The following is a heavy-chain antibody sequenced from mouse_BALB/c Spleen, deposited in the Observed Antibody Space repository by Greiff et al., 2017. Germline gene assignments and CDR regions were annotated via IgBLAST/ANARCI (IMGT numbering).Heavy chain of an antibody. CDR2: ISSGGSYT. Sequence: EVKLVESGGGLVKPGGSLKLSCAASGFTFSSYGMSWVRQTPDKRLEWVATISSGGSYTYYPDSVKGRFTISRDNAKNTLYLQMSSLKSEDTAMYYCASVRHAMDYWGQGTSVTVSS. V-gene: IGHV5-6*03. D-gene: IGHD2-14*01. CDR1: GFTFSSYG. J-gene: IGHJ4*01. CDR3: ASVRHAMDY.